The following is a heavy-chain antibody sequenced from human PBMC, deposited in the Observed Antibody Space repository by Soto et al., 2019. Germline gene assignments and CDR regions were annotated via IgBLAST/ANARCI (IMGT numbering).Heavy chain of an antibody. V-gene: IGHV3-21*01. CDR2: ISSSSSYI. J-gene: IGHJ4*02. CDR1: GFTFSSYS. D-gene: IGHD5-18*01. Sequence: GGSLRLSCAASGFTFSSYSMNWVRQAPGKGLEWVSSISSSSSYIYYADSVKGRFTISRDNAKNSLYLQMNSLRAEDTDVYYCAGLDTAMVTPQFDYWGKGTLVTVSS. CDR3: AGLDTAMVTPQFDY.